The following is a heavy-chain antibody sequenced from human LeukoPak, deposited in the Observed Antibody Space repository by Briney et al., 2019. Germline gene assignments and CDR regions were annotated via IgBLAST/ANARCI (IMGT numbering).Heavy chain of an antibody. Sequence: PSETLSLTCTVSGGSISSYYWSWIRQPPGKGLEWIGYIYYSGSTNYNPSLKSRVTISVDTSKNQFSLKLSSVTAADTAVYYCASPSSDSSGYYYYFGYWGQGTLVTVSS. V-gene: IGHV4-59*12. CDR3: ASPSSDSSGYYYYFGY. CDR1: GGSISSYY. J-gene: IGHJ4*02. CDR2: IYYSGST. D-gene: IGHD3-22*01.